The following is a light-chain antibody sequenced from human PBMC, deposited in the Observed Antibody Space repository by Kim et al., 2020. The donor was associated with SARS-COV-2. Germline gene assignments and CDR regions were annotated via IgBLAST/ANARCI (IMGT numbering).Light chain of an antibody. J-gene: IGKJ3*01. CDR1: QSVSSSY. CDR3: QQYGSSLFT. CDR2: GAS. Sequence: EIVLTQSPGTLSLSPGERATLSCRASQSVSSSYLAWYQQKPGQAPRLLIYGASSRATGIPDRFSGSGSGTDFTLTISRLEPEDFAEYYCQQYGSSLFTFGPRTKVDIK. V-gene: IGKV3-20*01.